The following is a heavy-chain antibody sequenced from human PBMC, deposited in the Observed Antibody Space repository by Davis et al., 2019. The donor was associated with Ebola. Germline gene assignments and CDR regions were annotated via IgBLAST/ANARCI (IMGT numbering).Heavy chain of an antibody. V-gene: IGHV3-23*01. Sequence: GESLKISCAASGFTFSSYAMSWVRQAPGKGLEWVSAISGSGGSTYYADSVKGRFTISRDNSKNTLYLQMNSLRVEDTAVYYCAQTMVRGAIHSFWGQGTLVTVSS. CDR2: ISGSGGST. CDR3: AQTMVRGAIHSF. CDR1: GFTFSSYA. J-gene: IGHJ4*02. D-gene: IGHD3-10*01.